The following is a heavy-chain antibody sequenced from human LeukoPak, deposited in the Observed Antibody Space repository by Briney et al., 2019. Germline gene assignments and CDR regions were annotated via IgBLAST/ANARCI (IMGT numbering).Heavy chain of an antibody. Sequence: SVKVSCKGSGGTFISYAISWVRQAHGQGEEWIGSIIPIFGTPNYAHKFQGRFTIPTDDSTSTAYMELSSLRSEDTAVYYCARDPCGGDCPYDYWGQGTLVTASS. CDR1: GGTFISYA. J-gene: IGHJ4*02. D-gene: IGHD2-21*02. CDR2: IIPIFGTP. CDR3: ARDPCGGDCPYDY. V-gene: IGHV1-69*05.